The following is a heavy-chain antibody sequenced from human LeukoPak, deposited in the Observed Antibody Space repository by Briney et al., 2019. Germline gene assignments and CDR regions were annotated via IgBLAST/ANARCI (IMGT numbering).Heavy chain of an antibody. CDR1: GFTFSSYW. CDR3: ARAEEFTMIVVVISYFDF. Sequence: GGSLRLSCAASGFTFSSYWMHWVRQGPGKGLVWVSRINSDGSSTAYADSVKGRFTISRDNAKNTLYLQMNSLRVEDTAVYYCARAEEFTMIVVVISYFDFWGQGTLVTVSS. J-gene: IGHJ4*02. D-gene: IGHD3-22*01. CDR2: INSDGSST. V-gene: IGHV3-74*01.